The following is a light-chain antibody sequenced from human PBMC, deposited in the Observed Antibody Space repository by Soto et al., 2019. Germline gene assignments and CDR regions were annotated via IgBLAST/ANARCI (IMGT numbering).Light chain of an antibody. J-gene: IGKJ4*01. CDR2: AAS. CDR3: QQSYSTPLT. CDR1: QGISTF. V-gene: IGKV1-39*01. Sequence: DIQMTRSPSSLSTSVGDRVTITCRASQGISTFLNWYQQKPGKAPRLLIYAASRLQSGVPARFSGSGAETDFTLTISSLQPEDFATYYCQQSYSTPLTFGGGTKVDNK.